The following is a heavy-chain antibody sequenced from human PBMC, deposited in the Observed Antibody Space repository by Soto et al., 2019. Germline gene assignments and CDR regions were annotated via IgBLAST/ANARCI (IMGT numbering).Heavy chain of an antibody. Sequence: GESLKISCAASGFTFSSYSMNWVRQAPGKGLEWVSYISSISSTIYYADSVKGRFTISRDNAKNSLYLQMNSLRAEDTAVYYCARDQYDFWSGYLTFDYWGQGTLVTVSS. CDR2: ISSISSTI. D-gene: IGHD3-3*01. J-gene: IGHJ4*02. CDR1: GFTFSSYS. V-gene: IGHV3-48*01. CDR3: ARDQYDFWSGYLTFDY.